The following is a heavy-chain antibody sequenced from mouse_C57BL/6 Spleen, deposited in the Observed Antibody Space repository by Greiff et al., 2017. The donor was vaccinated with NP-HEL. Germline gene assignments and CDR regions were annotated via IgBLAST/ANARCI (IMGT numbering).Heavy chain of an antibody. D-gene: IGHD1-1*01. CDR1: GYTFTSYW. V-gene: IGHV1-55*01. CDR2: IYPGSGST. J-gene: IGHJ4*01. Sequence: VQLQQSGAELVKPGASVKMSCKASGYTFTSYWITWVKQRPGQGLEWIGDIYPGSGSTNYNEKFKSKATLTVDTSSSTAYMQLSSLTSEDSAVYYCARREGYYGSSVYAMDYWGQGTSVTVSS. CDR3: ARREGYYGSSVYAMDY.